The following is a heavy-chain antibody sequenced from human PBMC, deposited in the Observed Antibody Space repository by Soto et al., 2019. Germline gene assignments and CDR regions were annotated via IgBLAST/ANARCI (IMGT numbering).Heavy chain of an antibody. Sequence: QLQLQESGPGLVKPSETLSLTCTVSGGSISSSSYYWGWIRQPPGKGLEWIGSIYYSGSTYYNPSLKSRVTISVATSQNQFSLKLSSVTAADTAVYYCARHVPQLSIAVATETVGWFDPWGQGTLVTVSS. V-gene: IGHV4-39*01. J-gene: IGHJ5*02. D-gene: IGHD6-19*01. CDR3: ARHVPQLSIAVATETVGWFDP. CDR1: GGSISSSSYY. CDR2: IYYSGST.